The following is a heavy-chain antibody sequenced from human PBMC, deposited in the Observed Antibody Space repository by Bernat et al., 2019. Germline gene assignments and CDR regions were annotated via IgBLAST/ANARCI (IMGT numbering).Heavy chain of an antibody. CDR2: ISAYNGNT. CDR1: GYTFTSYG. D-gene: IGHD3-16*01. CDR3: ARMTPMWGEDY. Sequence: QVQLVQSGAEVKKPGASVKVFCKAPGYTFTSYGISWVRQAPGQGLEWMGWISAYNGNTNYAQKLQGRVTMTADTSTSTAYIALRSLRSDDTAVYYCARMTPMWGEDYWGQGTLVTVSS. V-gene: IGHV1-18*01. J-gene: IGHJ4*02.